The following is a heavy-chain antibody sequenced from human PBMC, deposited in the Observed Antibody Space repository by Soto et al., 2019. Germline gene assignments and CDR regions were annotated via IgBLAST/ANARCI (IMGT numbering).Heavy chain of an antibody. CDR1: RGSISSGTNY. J-gene: IGHJ4*02. CDR2: IYYSGST. CDR3: ARHEAGGYFDS. D-gene: IGHD1-26*01. Sequence: SETLSLTCTVSRGSISSGTNYWAWIRQPPGRGLEWIANIYYSGSTFYNPSLKSRVTISLDTSKNQFSLKLRSVTAADTAVYYCARHEAGGYFDSWGQGTLVTVSS. V-gene: IGHV4-39*01.